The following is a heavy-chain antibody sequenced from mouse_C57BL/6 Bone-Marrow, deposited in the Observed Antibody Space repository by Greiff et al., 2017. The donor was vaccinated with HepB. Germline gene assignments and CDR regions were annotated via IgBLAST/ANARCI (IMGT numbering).Heavy chain of an antibody. V-gene: IGHV12-3*01. CDR2: ITHSGET. CDR1: GYPITSGYY. J-gene: IGHJ3*01. CDR3: AGDRSSDWDWFAY. D-gene: IGHD4-1*01. Sequence: ESGPGLVKPSQSLFLTCSITGYPITSGYYWIWIRQSPGKPLEWMGYITHSGETFYNPSLQSPISITRETSKNQFFLQLNSVTTEDTAMYYCAGDRSSDWDWFAYWGQGTLVTVSA.